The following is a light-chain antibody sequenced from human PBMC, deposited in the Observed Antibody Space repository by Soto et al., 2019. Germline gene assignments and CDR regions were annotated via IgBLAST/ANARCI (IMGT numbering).Light chain of an antibody. Sequence: EIVNTQSPATLSVSPEERVTLCCRPSQSVSSNFAGYQQKPGQAPRRLIYGASTRATGIPARFSGSGSWTDFTLTISRLEPEDFAVYYCQQYCSSPLITFGQGTRLEIK. J-gene: IGKJ5*01. CDR3: QQYCSSPLIT. V-gene: IGKV3-20*01. CDR2: GAS. CDR1: QSVSSN.